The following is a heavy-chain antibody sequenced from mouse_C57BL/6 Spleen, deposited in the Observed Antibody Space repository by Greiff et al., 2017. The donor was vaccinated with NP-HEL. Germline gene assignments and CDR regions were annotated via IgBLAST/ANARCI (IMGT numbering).Heavy chain of an antibody. D-gene: IGHD2-4*01. CDR1: GYTFTSYT. V-gene: IGHV1-4*01. CDR2: INPSSGYT. Sequence: VQLVESGAELARPGASVKMSCKASGYTFTSYTMHWVKQRPGQGLEWIGYINPSSGYTKYNQKFKDKATLTADKSSSTAYLQLSSLTSEEAAVYYCARDDYDPFSYWGQGTLVTVSA. CDR3: ARDDYDPFSY. J-gene: IGHJ3*01.